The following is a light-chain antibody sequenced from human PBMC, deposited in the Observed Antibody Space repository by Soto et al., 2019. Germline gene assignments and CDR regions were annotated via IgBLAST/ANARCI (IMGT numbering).Light chain of an antibody. Sequence: QSALTQPASVSGSPGQSITISCTGSSSDVGGYDHVSWFQQHPGKAPKLLIYEVSNRPSGVSNRFSGSKSANTASLTISGLQAEDEADYYCISYTSSSTLLYVFGTGTKLTVL. V-gene: IGLV2-14*01. CDR1: SSDVGGYDH. CDR3: ISYTSSSTLLYV. CDR2: EVS. J-gene: IGLJ1*01.